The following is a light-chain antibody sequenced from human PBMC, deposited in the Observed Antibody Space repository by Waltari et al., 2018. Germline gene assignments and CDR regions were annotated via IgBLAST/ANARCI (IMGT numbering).Light chain of an antibody. CDR1: TLGDKY. Sequence: SYDLTQPPSVSVSPGQTASITCSGDTLGDKYVSWYQQRPGQSPVLVIHDDTKRPSGIPDRFSGSNSGNTATLTVSETQASDEADYSCQVWHNRAVVFGGGTKLTVL. CDR2: DDT. V-gene: IGLV3-1*01. CDR3: QVWHNRAVV. J-gene: IGLJ2*01.